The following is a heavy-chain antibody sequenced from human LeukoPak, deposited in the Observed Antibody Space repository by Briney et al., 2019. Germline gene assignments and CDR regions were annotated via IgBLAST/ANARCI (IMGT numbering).Heavy chain of an antibody. CDR2: IYSGDNT. CDR1: GFTVSNNY. CDR3: AGRRVLDASFDY. V-gene: IGHV3-66*02. Sequence: GGSLRLSCAASGFTVSNNYMSWVRQAPGKGLEWVSVIYSGDNTYYVESVKGRFTISRDNSKNTLFLQMNRLRAEDTAVYYCAGRRVLDASFDYWGQGSLVTVSS. D-gene: IGHD3-16*01. J-gene: IGHJ4*02.